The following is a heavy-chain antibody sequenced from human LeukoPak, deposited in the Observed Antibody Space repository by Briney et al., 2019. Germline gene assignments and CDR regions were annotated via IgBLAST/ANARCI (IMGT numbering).Heavy chain of an antibody. CDR2: ISGSGGST. V-gene: IGHV3-23*01. J-gene: IGHJ4*02. D-gene: IGHD2-15*01. CDR3: SIGPQRYCSGGYCYGDY. CDR1: GFTFSSYA. Sequence: GGSLRLSCAASGFTFSSYATSWVRQAPGKGLEWVSAISGSGGSTYYADSVKGRFTISRDNPKNTLYLQMNSLRAEDTAVYYCSIGPQRYCSGGYCYGDYWGQGTLVTVSS.